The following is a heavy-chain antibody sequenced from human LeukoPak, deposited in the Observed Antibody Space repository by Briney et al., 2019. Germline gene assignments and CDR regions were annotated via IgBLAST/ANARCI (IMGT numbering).Heavy chain of an antibody. CDR3: APGRDYFDY. CDR1: GGSFSDYY. Sequence: SETLSLTCAVYGGSFSDYYWTWIRQPPGKGLEWIGEINHSGSTNYNPSLKSRVAISVDTSKKQFFLRLSSVTAADTAVYYCAPGRDYFDYWGQGTLVTVSS. V-gene: IGHV4-34*01. D-gene: IGHD1-26*01. J-gene: IGHJ4*02. CDR2: INHSGST.